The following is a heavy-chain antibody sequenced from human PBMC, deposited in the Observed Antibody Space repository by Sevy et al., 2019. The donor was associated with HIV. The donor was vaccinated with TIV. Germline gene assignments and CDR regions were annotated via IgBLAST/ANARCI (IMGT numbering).Heavy chain of an antibody. D-gene: IGHD6-6*01. V-gene: IGHV4-39*01. CDR3: AIEAARLDYFDY. CDR2: IYYSGST. Sequence: SETLSLTCTVSGGSISSSSYYWGWIRQPSGKWLEWIGSIYYSGSTYYNPSLKSRVTISVDTSKNQFSLKLSSVTAADTAVYYCAIEAARLDYFDYWGQGTLVTVSS. CDR1: GGSISSSSYY. J-gene: IGHJ4*02.